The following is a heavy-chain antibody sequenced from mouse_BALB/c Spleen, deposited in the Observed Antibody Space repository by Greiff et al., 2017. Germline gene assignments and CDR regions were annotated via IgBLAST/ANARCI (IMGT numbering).Heavy chain of an antibody. Sequence: VQLQQPGAELVRPGASVTLSCTASGYSFTSYWMNWVKQRPGQGLEWIGMIHPSDSATRLNQKFKDKATLTVDKSSSTAYMQLSSPTSEDSAVYYCARGKFTRGYLDVWGAGTTVTVSS. CDR3: ARGKFTRGYLDV. D-gene: IGHD3-1*01. V-gene: IGHV1-61*01. CDR2: IHPSDSAT. CDR1: GYSFTSYW. J-gene: IGHJ1*01.